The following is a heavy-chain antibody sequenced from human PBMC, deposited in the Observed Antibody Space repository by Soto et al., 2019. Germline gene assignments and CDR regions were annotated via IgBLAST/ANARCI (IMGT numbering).Heavy chain of an antibody. CDR1: GGSISSGVYY. D-gene: IGHD3-22*01. Sequence: QVQLQESGPGLVKPSQTLSLTCTVSGGSISSGVYYWSWIRQHPGKGLEWIGYIFYSGSTYYNPSLKSRVTISVDTSKGQFSLKLSSVTAADTAVYYCAIYDSSGSRGFQHWGQGTLVTVSS. V-gene: IGHV4-31*03. CDR3: AIYDSSGSRGFQH. J-gene: IGHJ1*01. CDR2: IFYSGST.